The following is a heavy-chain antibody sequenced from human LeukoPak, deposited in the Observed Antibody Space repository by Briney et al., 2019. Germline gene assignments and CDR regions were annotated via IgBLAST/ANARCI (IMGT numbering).Heavy chain of an antibody. Sequence: ASVKVSCKASGYTFTGYYMHWVRQAPGQGLEWMGWINPNRGGTNYAQKFQGRVTMTRDTSISTAYMELSSLRSEDTAVYYCAAVKENCSGGSCYFNNWFDPWGQGTLVTVSS. CDR3: AAVKENCSGGSCYFNNWFDP. V-gene: IGHV1-2*02. CDR2: INPNRGGT. CDR1: GYTFTGYY. D-gene: IGHD2-15*01. J-gene: IGHJ5*02.